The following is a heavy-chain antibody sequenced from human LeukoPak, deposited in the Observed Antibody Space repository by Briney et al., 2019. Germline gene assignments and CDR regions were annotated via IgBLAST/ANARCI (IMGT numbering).Heavy chain of an antibody. D-gene: IGHD3-10*01. CDR1: EFPVGSNY. J-gene: IGHJ5*02. V-gene: IGHV3-66*01. CDR3: ARDNSGEDTAWWFDP. CDR2: IYSVCST. Sequence: SGGSLRLSCAASEFPVGSNYMTWVRQAPGKGLNGVSLIYSVCSTYYADSVKGRFTISRDNSKNTLYLQMNSLRAEDTAVYYCARDNSGEDTAWWFDPWGQGTLVTVSS.